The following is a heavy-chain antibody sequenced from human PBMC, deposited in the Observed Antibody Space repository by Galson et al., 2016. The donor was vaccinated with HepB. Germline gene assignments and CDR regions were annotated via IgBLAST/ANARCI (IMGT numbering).Heavy chain of an antibody. D-gene: IGHD3-10*01. V-gene: IGHV1-2*06. CDR3: ARVPYYYHGGSHFYPSAFDI. CDR1: GYTFTGYY. J-gene: IGHJ3*02. CDR2: INPNSDVT. Sequence: SVKVSCKASGYTFTGYYMHWVRQAPGQGLEWMGRINPNSDVTNYAQKFQGRVTMTGDTSISTAYMELSRLRSDDTAFYYCARVPYYYHGGSHFYPSAFDIWGQGTMVTVSS.